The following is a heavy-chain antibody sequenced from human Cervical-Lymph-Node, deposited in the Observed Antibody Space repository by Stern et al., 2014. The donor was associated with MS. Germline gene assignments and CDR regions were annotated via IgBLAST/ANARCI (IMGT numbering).Heavy chain of an antibody. Sequence: QVQLQESGPGLVKPSQTLSLTCAVTGGSISSAEYYWSWIRQSPGQGLEWMGYLHNTGTTYYNPSLKSRVTISVDTSKNQFSLKVRSVTAADTAVYYCSRDADAYSLVFGYWGRGTLVTVSS. CDR2: LHNTGTT. CDR3: SRDADAYSLVFGY. D-gene: IGHD5-24*01. V-gene: IGHV4-30-4*01. CDR1: GGSISSAEYY. J-gene: IGHJ4*02.